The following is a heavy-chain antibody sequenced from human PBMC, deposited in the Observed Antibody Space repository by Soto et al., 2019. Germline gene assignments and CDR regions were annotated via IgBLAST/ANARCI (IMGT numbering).Heavy chain of an antibody. Sequence: ASESMSLACAVSVASSSNTDGGSWVRQPPGKGLEWIGEIYHSGTTNCDPSLKSRVTISLDKSKSLFSLTLTSLTAADTAVYYCAIPGAGDFDYWGQGTLVTVSS. CDR2: IYHSGTT. J-gene: IGHJ4*02. CDR3: AIPGAGDFDY. V-gene: IGHV4-4*02. D-gene: IGHD1-26*01. CDR1: VASSSNTDG.